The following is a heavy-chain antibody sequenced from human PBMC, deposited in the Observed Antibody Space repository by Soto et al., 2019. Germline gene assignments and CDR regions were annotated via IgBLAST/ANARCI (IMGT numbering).Heavy chain of an antibody. Sequence: QVQLVQSGAEVKKPGASVKVSCKASGYTFTSYGISWVRQAPGQGLEWMGGIIPIFGTANYAQKFRGRVTITADESTSTAYMELSSLRSEDTAVYYCARDHTGVPAAIPHYGMDVWGQGTTVTVSS. J-gene: IGHJ6*02. CDR2: IIPIFGTA. V-gene: IGHV1-69*13. CDR1: GYTFTSYG. D-gene: IGHD2-2*01. CDR3: ARDHTGVPAAIPHYGMDV.